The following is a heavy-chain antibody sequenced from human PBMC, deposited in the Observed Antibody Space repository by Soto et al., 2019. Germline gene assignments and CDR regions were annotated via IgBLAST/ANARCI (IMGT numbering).Heavy chain of an antibody. CDR2: ISDTGGDS. Sequence: GGSLRLSCEASGFTFINYAMSWVRQAQGKGLEWVASISDTGGDSYYADSMDGRFTISRDNSKNTLYLQINSLRAEDTAVYYCVRDLYRSATMPCLDHWGQGTLVTVSS. D-gene: IGHD1-1*01. J-gene: IGHJ4*02. V-gene: IGHV3-23*01. CDR3: VRDLYRSATMPCLDH. CDR1: GFTFINYA.